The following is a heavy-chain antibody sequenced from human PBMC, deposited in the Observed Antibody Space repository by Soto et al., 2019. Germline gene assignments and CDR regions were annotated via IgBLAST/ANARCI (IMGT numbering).Heavy chain of an antibody. CDR2: ISYDGSNK. V-gene: IGHV3-30*18. CDR1: GFTFSSYC. J-gene: IGHJ6*02. CDR3: AKGSRVTGHYYYYAMDV. Sequence: GSLRLSFAASGFTFSSYCMHWVRQAPGKGLEWVAVISYDGSNKYYADSVKGRFTISRDNSKNTLYMQMKRLRAEDKAVYYCAKGSRVTGHYYYYAMDVWGQGTTVTVSS.